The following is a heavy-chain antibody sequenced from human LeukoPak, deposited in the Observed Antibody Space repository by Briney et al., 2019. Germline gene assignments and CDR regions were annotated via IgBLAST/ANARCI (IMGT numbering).Heavy chain of an antibody. CDR3: VCVNSGGSCRYCIDY. D-gene: IGHD2-15*01. CDR1: GFTVSSNY. J-gene: IGHJ4*02. V-gene: IGHV3-66*01. CDR2: IYSGGST. Sequence: GGSLRLSCAASGFTVSSNYMSWVRQAPGKGLEWVSVIYSGGSTYYADSVKGRFTISRDNSENTLYLQMNSLRAEDTAVYYCVCVNSGGSCRYCIDYWGQGTLVTVSS.